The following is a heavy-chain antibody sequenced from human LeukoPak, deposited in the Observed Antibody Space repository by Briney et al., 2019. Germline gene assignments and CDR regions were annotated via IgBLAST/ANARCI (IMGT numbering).Heavy chain of an antibody. V-gene: IGHV4-39*07. J-gene: IGHJ5*02. Sequence: SETLSLTCTVSGGSISSSSYYWGWIRQPPGKGLEWIGSIYYSGSTYYNPSLKSRVTISVDTSKNQFSLKLSSVTAADTAVYYCARAGGTGTTRYYNWFDPWGQGTLVTVSS. CDR3: ARAGGTGTTRYYNWFDP. CDR2: IYYSGST. D-gene: IGHD1-1*01. CDR1: GGSISSSSYY.